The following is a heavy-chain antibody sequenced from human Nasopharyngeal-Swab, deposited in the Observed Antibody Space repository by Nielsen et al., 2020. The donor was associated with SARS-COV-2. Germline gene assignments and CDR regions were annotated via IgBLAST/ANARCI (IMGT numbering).Heavy chain of an antibody. CDR2: ISPNSGGT. CDR3: ARAVYYDFWSGSKGGGVAY. D-gene: IGHD3-3*01. J-gene: IGHJ4*02. V-gene: IGHV1-2*06. Sequence: WARQAPGQGLEWVGRISPNSGGTNFAQKFQGRVTMTRDTSINTAYMELTRLRSDDTAVYYCARAVYYDFWSGSKGGGVAYWGQGTLVTVSS.